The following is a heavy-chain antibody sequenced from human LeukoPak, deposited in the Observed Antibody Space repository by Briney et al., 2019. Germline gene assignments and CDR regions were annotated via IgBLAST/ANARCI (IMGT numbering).Heavy chain of an antibody. CDR3: AAAGDY. V-gene: IGHV3-48*02. Sequence: GGSLRLSCAASGFTFSTYGMNWVRQAPGKGLEWVSYISSSSDTTYYADSVKGRFTTSRDNAKNLLYLQMNSLRDEDTAVYYCAAAGDYWGQGTLVTVSS. CDR2: ISSSSDTT. D-gene: IGHD3-10*01. CDR1: GFTFSTYG. J-gene: IGHJ4*02.